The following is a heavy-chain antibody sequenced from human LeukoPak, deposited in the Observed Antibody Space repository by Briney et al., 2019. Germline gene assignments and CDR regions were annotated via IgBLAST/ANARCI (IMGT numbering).Heavy chain of an antibody. V-gene: IGHV4-61*01. CDR1: GGSVSSGSYY. D-gene: IGHD4-11*01. Sequence: SETLSLTCTVSGGSVSSGSYYWSWIRQPPGKGLEWIGYIYYSGSTNYNPSLKSRVTISVDTSKNQFSLKLSSVTAADTAVYYCARDNYSNYVGGYYYYYGMDVWGQGTTVTVSS. CDR2: IYYSGST. CDR3: ARDNYSNYVGGYYYYYGMDV. J-gene: IGHJ6*02.